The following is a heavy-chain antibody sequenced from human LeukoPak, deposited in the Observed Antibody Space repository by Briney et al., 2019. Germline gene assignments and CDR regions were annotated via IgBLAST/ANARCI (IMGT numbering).Heavy chain of an antibody. CDR1: GGSISSSSYY. CDR3: ARLDYYYMDV. V-gene: IGHV4-39*07. CDR2: IYYSGST. J-gene: IGHJ6*03. Sequence: PSETLSLTCTVSGGSISSSSYYWGWIRQPPGKGLEWIGTIYYSGSTYYNPSLKSRVTISVDTSKNQFSLKVSSVTAADTAVYYCARLDYYYMDVWGKGTTVTVSS. D-gene: IGHD6-6*01.